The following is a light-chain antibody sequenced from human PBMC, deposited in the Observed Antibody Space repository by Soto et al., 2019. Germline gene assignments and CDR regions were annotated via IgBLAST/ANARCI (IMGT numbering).Light chain of an antibody. CDR2: DVS. V-gene: IGLV2-14*01. J-gene: IGLJ3*02. CDR1: SSDVGGYNY. Sequence: QSAPTQPASVSGSPGQSITISCTGTSSDVGGYNYVSWYQQHPGKAPKLMIYDVSNRPSGVSNRFSGSKSGNTASLTISGLQADDEADYYCSSYTSSSTPLFGGGTKLTVL. CDR3: SSYTSSSTPL.